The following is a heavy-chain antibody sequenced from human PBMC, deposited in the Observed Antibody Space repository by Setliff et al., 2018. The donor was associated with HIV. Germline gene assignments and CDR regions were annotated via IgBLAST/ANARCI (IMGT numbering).Heavy chain of an antibody. V-gene: IGHV3-7*01. CDR2: IKQDESEK. D-gene: IGHD3-3*01. Sequence: PGGSLRLSCAASGFTFSSSWMSWVRQAPGKGLEWVANIKQDESEKFYVDSVKGRFTISRDNSKSTVYLQMDSLRAEDTAIYYCAKDYNFWSAHGAHPVDWGQGTLVTVSS. CDR1: GFTFSSSW. CDR3: AKDYNFWSAHGAHPVD. J-gene: IGHJ4*02.